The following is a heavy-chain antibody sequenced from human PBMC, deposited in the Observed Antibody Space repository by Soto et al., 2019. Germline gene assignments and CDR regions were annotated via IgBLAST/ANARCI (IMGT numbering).Heavy chain of an antibody. V-gene: IGHV1-18*01. CDR2: ISAYNGKT. CDR3: ARDRGVAPPVAGNTHYYYYMDV. CDR1: GYSFTNYG. D-gene: IGHD6-19*01. Sequence: QDQLVQSGVEVKKPGASVKVSCKASGYSFTNYGITWVRQAPGQGFEWMGWISAYNGKTNYAQKFQGRVTMTTDASTSTAYLELRSLRSDDTAMYYCARDRGVAPPVAGNTHYYYYMDVWGKGTTVTVSS. J-gene: IGHJ6*03.